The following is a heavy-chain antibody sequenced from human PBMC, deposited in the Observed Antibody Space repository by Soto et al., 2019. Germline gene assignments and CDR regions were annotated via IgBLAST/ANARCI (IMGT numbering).Heavy chain of an antibody. Sequence: EVQLLESGGGLVQPGGSLRLSCAASGFTFSSYAMSWVRQAPGKGLEWVSAISGSGGSTYYADSVKGRFTIYRDNSKNTLYLQRNSLRAEDTAVYYCAKIPHSSSWYLDAFDIWGQGTMVTVSS. V-gene: IGHV3-23*01. CDR1: GFTFSSYA. CDR2: ISGSGGST. D-gene: IGHD6-13*01. CDR3: AKIPHSSSWYLDAFDI. J-gene: IGHJ3*02.